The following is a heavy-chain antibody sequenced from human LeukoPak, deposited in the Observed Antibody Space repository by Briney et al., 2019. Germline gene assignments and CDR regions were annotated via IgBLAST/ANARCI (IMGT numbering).Heavy chain of an antibody. CDR3: ARDVYYYDSSGYYPDY. D-gene: IGHD3-22*01. J-gene: IGHJ4*02. V-gene: IGHV1-2*06. CDR1: GGTFTGYY. Sequence: ASVKVSFKASGGTFTGYYMHWVRQAPGQGLEWMGRINPNSGDTNYAHKFQGRVTMTRDTSISTAYMELSRLRSDDTAVYYCARDVYYYDSSGYYPDYWGQGTLVTVSS. CDR2: INPNSGDT.